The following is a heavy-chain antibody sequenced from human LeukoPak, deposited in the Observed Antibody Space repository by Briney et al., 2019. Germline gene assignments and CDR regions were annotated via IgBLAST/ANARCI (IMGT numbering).Heavy chain of an antibody. CDR2: IYYSGST. Sequence: SETLSLTCTVSGGSISSSSYYWGWIRQPPGKGLEWIGSIYYSGSTYYNPSLKSRVTISVDTSKNQFSLKLSSVTAADTAVYYCASHYDYVWGSYRYKFDYWGQGTLVTVSS. J-gene: IGHJ4*02. CDR3: ASHYDYVWGSYRYKFDY. V-gene: IGHV4-39*01. CDR1: GGSISSSSYY. D-gene: IGHD3-16*02.